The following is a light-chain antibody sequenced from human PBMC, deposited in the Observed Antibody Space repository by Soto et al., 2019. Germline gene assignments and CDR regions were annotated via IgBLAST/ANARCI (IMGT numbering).Light chain of an antibody. CDR3: HQHGSSPRT. CDR2: GAS. V-gene: IGKV3-20*01. Sequence: EIVWTQSPGTLSLSPGDRATLSCRASQRVSSNFWAWYQQKPGQAPRLLIYGASLRATGITDRFSGSGSGTHFTLTIRRLEHEDFAMYFCHQHGSSPRTFGQGTKVELQ. CDR1: QRVSSNF. J-gene: IGKJ1*01.